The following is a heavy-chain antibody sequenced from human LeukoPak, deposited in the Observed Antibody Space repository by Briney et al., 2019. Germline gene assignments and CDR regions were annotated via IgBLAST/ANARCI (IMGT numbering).Heavy chain of an antibody. D-gene: IGHD2-2*01. Sequence: SQTLSLTCTVSGGSISSGSYYWSWIRQPAGKGLEWIVRIYTSGSTNYNPSLKGRVTISVDTSKNQFSLKLSSVTAADTAVYYCARSIGYCSSTSCSYYYYYMDVWGKGTTVTVSS. J-gene: IGHJ6*03. CDR2: IYTSGST. V-gene: IGHV4-61*02. CDR3: ARSIGYCSSTSCSYYYYYMDV. CDR1: GGSISSGSYY.